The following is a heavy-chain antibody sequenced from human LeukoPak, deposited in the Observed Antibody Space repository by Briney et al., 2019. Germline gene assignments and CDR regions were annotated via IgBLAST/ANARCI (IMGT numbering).Heavy chain of an antibody. Sequence: HPGGSLRLSCAVSGFTFSTYWMHWVRQAPGKGLVWVSRINTDGTTTTYADSVKGRFTVSRDNSKNTLYLQMNSLRAEDTAVYYCAKDRGSGGYYLGDYWGQGTLVTVSS. V-gene: IGHV3-74*01. CDR2: INTDGTTT. CDR1: GFTFSTYW. D-gene: IGHD3-22*01. CDR3: AKDRGSGGYYLGDY. J-gene: IGHJ4*02.